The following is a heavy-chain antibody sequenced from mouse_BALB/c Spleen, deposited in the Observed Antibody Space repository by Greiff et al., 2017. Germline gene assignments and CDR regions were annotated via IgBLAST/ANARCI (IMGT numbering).Heavy chain of an antibody. D-gene: IGHD3-3*01. Sequence: QVQLKESGAELMKPGASVKISCKATGYSFSSYWIEWVKQRPGHGLEWIGEILPGSGSTNYNEKFKGKATFTADTSSNTAYMQLSSLTYEDSAVYYSARKGLYFDYWGQGTTLTVAS. J-gene: IGHJ2*01. CDR3: ARKGLYFDY. CDR2: ILPGSGST. V-gene: IGHV1-9*01. CDR1: GYSFSSYW.